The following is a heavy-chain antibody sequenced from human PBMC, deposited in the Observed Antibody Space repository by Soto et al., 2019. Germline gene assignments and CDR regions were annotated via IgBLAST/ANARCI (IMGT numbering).Heavy chain of an antibody. CDR3: AKVLVRGSDAFDI. V-gene: IGHV3-30*18. Sequence: GGSLRLSCAASGFTFSSYGMHWVRQAPGKGLEWVAVISYDGSNKYYADSVKGRFTISRDNSRNTLYLQMNSLRAEDTAVYYCAKVLVRGSDAFDIWGQGTMVTVSS. J-gene: IGHJ3*02. CDR2: ISYDGSNK. D-gene: IGHD3-10*01. CDR1: GFTFSSYG.